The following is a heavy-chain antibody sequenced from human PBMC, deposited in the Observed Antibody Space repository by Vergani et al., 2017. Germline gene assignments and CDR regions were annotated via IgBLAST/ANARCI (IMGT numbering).Heavy chain of an antibody. CDR1: GYTFTGYY. CDR3: ARVEKPGSWYVGYYYYMDV. D-gene: IGHD6-13*01. J-gene: IGHJ6*03. CDR2: INPNSGGT. V-gene: IGHV1-2*02. Sequence: QVQLVQSGAEVKKPGASVKVSCKASGYTFTGYYMHWVRQAPGQGLEWMGWINPNSGGTNYAQKFQGRVTMTRDTSISTAYMELSRLRSDDTAVYYCARVEKPGSWYVGYYYYMDVWGKGTTVTVSS.